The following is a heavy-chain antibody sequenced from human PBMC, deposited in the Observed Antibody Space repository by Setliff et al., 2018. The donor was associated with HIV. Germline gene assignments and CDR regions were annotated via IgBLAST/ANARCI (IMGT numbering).Heavy chain of an antibody. CDR2: INRGGST. J-gene: IGHJ4*02. CDR1: GESLSGYS. V-gene: IGHV4-34*01. Sequence: SETLSLTCGVYGESLSGYSWNWIRQPPGKGLEWIGEINRGGSTNYNPSLKSRVTMSVATSKTHFSLKLTFLTAADTAVYYCATGLIMAPDYWGQGSLVTVSS. CDR3: ATGLIMAPDY. D-gene: IGHD2-8*01.